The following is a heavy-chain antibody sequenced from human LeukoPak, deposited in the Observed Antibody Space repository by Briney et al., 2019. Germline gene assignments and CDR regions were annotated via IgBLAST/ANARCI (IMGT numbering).Heavy chain of an antibody. CDR2: IYYSGST. V-gene: IGHV4-59*11. Sequence: SETLSPTCSVSGGSISSHYWSWIRQPPGKGLEWIGYIYYSGSTNYNPSLKSRVTISVDTSKNQFSLKLSSVTAADTAVYYCARAPPLGYCSGNRCYSMVWFDPWGQGTLVTVSS. CDR3: ARAPPLGYCSGNRCYSMVWFDP. J-gene: IGHJ5*02. CDR1: GGSISSHY. D-gene: IGHD2-15*01.